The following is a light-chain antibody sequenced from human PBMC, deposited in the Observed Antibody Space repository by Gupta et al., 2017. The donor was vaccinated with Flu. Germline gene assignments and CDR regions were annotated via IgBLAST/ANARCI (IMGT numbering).Light chain of an antibody. CDR3: AAWDDSLNGLV. V-gene: IGLV1-44*01. CDR1: SSNIGSNT. J-gene: IGLJ2*01. Sequence: SVLTPPPSASGTPGQSVTISCSRRSSNIGSNTVNWYQQLPGTAPKLLIYSNNQRPSGVPDRFSGSKSGTSASLAISGLQSEDEADYYCAAWDDSLNGLVFGGGTKLTVL. CDR2: SNN.